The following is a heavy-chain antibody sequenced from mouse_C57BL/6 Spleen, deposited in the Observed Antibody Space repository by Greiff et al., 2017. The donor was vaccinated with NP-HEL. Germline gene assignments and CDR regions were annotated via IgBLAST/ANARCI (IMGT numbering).Heavy chain of an antibody. V-gene: IGHV14-4*01. CDR2: IDPENGDT. J-gene: IGHJ2*01. CDR3: TTPPGYYGSTYFDY. Sequence: VQLQQSGAELVRPGASVKLSCTASGFNIKDDYMHWVKQRPEQGLEWIGWIDPENGDTEYASKFQGKATITADTSSNTAYLQLSSLTSEDTAVYYCTTPPGYYGSTYFDYWGQGTTLTVSS. D-gene: IGHD1-1*01. CDR1: GFNIKDDY.